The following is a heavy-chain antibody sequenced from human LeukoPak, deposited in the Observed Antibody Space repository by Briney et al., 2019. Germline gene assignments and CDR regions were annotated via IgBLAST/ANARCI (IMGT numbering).Heavy chain of an antibody. Sequence: GGSLRLSCAASGFTFSSYAMTWVRQPPGKGLEWVSTISGSGATTYYAGSVKGRFTFSRDSSKNTLYLQMNSLRAEDTAVYYCAKGGCGSTSCYFDCWGQGTLVTVSS. CDR2: ISGSGATT. J-gene: IGHJ4*02. CDR3: AKGGCGSTSCYFDC. V-gene: IGHV3-23*01. CDR1: GFTFSSYA. D-gene: IGHD2-2*01.